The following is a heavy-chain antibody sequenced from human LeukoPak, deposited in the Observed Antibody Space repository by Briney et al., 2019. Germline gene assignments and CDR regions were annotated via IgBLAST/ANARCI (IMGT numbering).Heavy chain of an antibody. Sequence: PGGSLRLSCAASGFTFADYGMSWVRQAPGKGLEWVSGINWNGGSTGYVDSVKGRFTISRDNAKKSLYLQMNNPRAEDTALYYCAKWANYDFWSGYFDSWGQGTLAMVSS. J-gene: IGHJ4*02. CDR1: GFTFADYG. D-gene: IGHD3-3*01. CDR2: INWNGGST. V-gene: IGHV3-20*04. CDR3: AKWANYDFWSGYFDS.